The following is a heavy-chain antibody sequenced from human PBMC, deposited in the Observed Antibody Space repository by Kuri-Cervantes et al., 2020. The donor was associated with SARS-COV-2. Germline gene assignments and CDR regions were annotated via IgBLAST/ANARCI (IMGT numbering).Heavy chain of an antibody. V-gene: IGHV4-61*02. J-gene: IGHJ4*02. Sequence: LRLSCTVSGGSISSGSYYWSWIRQPAGKGLEWIGRIYTSGSTNYNPSLKSRVTISVDTSKNQFSLKLSSVTAADTAVYYCARGSNYDFWSGYSTFDYWGQGTLVTVSS. CDR1: GGSISSGSYY. CDR3: ARGSNYDFWSGYSTFDY. CDR2: IYTSGST. D-gene: IGHD3-3*01.